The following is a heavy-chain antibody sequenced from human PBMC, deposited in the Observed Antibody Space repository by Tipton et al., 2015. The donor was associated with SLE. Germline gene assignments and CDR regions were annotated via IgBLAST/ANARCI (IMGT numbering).Heavy chain of an antibody. D-gene: IGHD3-10*01. Sequence: TLSLTCTVSGGSISSGSYYWSWIRQPAGKGLEWIGRIYSSGSTNYNPSLQTRVTISVDTSNNQLSLKLTSVTAADTAVYYRARGAKERITLVRVRPYYFDYWGQGSLVTVSS. J-gene: IGHJ4*01. CDR1: GGSISSGSYY. V-gene: IGHV4-61*02. CDR3: ARGAKERITLVRVRPYYFDY. CDR2: IYSSGST.